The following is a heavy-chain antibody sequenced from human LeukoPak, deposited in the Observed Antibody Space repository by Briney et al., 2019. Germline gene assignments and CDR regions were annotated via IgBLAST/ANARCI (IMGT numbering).Heavy chain of an antibody. Sequence: ASVKVACKASGYSLIGYYMHWVRQAPGRGLEWMAWIDPNSGDTDYAQKFQGRVTMTRDTPINTAYMEVSRLTSDDTAVYYCARGRPLSTKTTDLSDYWGQGTLVTVSS. CDR1: GYSLIGYY. V-gene: IGHV1-2*02. CDR3: ARGRPLSTKTTDLSDY. CDR2: IDPNSGDT. D-gene: IGHD4-17*01. J-gene: IGHJ4*02.